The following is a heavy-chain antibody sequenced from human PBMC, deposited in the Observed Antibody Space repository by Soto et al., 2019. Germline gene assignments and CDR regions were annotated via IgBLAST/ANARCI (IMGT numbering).Heavy chain of an antibody. CDR1: GYTLTKDG. V-gene: IGHV1-8*01. CDR2: MNPNNGNT. Sequence: ASVKGSCKASGYTLTKDGSNWGRQAPGQGLEWMGWMNPNNGNTGYAQKFQVRVTMTRNTSTTTAYMELSSLRSEDTDVYYCARALYDFWSGSWFDPWGQGTQVTVSS. D-gene: IGHD3-3*01. CDR3: ARALYDFWSGSWFDP. J-gene: IGHJ5*02.